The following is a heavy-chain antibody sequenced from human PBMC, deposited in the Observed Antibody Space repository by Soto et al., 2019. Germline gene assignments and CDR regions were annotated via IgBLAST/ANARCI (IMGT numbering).Heavy chain of an antibody. Sequence: EVQLVESGGGLVKPGGSLRLSCAASGFTFSSYSMNWVRQAPGKGLEWVSSISSSSSYIDYADSVKGRFTISRDNAKNSLYLQMNSLRAEDTAVYYCARVVHVQPASGMDVWGQGTTVTVSS. V-gene: IGHV3-21*01. CDR2: ISSSSSYI. CDR1: GFTFSSYS. CDR3: ARVVHVQPASGMDV. J-gene: IGHJ6*02.